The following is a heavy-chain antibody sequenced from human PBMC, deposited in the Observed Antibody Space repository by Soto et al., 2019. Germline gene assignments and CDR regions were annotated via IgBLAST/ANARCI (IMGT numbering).Heavy chain of an antibody. J-gene: IGHJ5*02. CDR2: TYNSVST. V-gene: IGHV4-31*03. D-gene: IGHD3-22*01. CDR1: GGCISSGGYY. CDR3: ARVSDSSRYYLPFDP. Sequence: SETLSLTCTVSGGCISSGGYYWSWIRQNPGKGLEWIGYTYNSVSTYYNPSLKSRVTISVDTSKNQFSLNLNSVTDEDTAVYYCARVSDSSRYYLPFDPWGQGTLVTVSS.